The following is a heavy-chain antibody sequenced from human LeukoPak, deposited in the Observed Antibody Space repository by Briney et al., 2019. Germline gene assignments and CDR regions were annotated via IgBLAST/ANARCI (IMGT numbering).Heavy chain of an antibody. J-gene: IGHJ6*04. CDR1: GFTFSSYW. D-gene: IGHD3-10*02. CDR2: IKEDGGEK. CDR3: AELGITMIGGV. Sequence: GGALRLSCAASGFTFSSYWMSWVRQAPGKGLEWVANIKEDGGEKYSVASVKGRFTISRDNAMNSLYLEMNSLRAEDTAVYYCAELGITMIGGVWGKGTTVTISS. V-gene: IGHV3-7*01.